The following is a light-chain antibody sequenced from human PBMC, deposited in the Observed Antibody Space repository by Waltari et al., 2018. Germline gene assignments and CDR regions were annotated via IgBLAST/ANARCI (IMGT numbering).Light chain of an antibody. CDR3: QQRSNWGYT. V-gene: IGKV3-11*01. Sequence: EIVLTQSPATLSLSPGERAPPSCRASQSVSSYLAWYQQKPGQAPRLLIYDASNRATGIPARFSGSGSGTDFTLTISSLEPEDFAVYYCQQRSNWGYTFGQGTKLEIK. J-gene: IGKJ2*01. CDR2: DAS. CDR1: QSVSSY.